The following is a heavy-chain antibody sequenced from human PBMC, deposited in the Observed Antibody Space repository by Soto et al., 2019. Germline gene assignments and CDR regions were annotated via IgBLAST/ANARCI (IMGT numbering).Heavy chain of an antibody. CDR1: GGTFSSYA. CDR3: AYGRRRNCYDD. J-gene: IGHJ4*02. D-gene: IGHD3-10*01. V-gene: IGHV1-69*13. Sequence: SVKVSCKASGGTFSSYAISWVRQAPGQGLEWMGGIIPIFGTANYAQKFQGRVTITADESTSPAYMELSSLRSEDTAVYYCAYGRRRNCYDDWGQGTLVTVSS. CDR2: IIPIFGTA.